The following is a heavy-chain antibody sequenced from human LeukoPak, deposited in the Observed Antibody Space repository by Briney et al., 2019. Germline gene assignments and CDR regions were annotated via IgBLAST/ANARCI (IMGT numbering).Heavy chain of an antibody. CDR3: TTGLRYFDWPYLDY. CDR2: IYSDNT. V-gene: IGHV3-53*01. D-gene: IGHD3-9*01. CDR1: GFTVSSNS. J-gene: IGHJ4*02. Sequence: GGSLRLSCTVSGFTVSSNSMSWVRQAPGKGLEWVSFIYSDNTHYSDSVKGRFTISRDNSKNTLYLQMNSLRAEDTAVYYCTTGLRYFDWPYLDYWGQGTLVTVSS.